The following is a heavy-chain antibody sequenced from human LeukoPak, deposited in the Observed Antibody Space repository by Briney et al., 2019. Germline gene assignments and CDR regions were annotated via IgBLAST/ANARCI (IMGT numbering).Heavy chain of an antibody. CDR3: ARSIPAGNRR. V-gene: IGHV3-21*04. D-gene: IGHD2-2*01. CDR1: GFTFSSYS. J-gene: IGHJ4*02. Sequence: GGSLRLSCAASGFTFSSYSMNWVRQAPGKGLEWVSSINTRSYIYSADSVKGRFTISRDNAKNSLYLQMNSLRAEDTAVYYCARSIPAGNRRWGQGTLVTVSS. CDR2: INTRSYI.